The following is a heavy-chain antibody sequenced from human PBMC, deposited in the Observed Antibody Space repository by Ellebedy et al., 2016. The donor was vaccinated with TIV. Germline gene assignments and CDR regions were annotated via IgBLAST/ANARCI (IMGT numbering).Heavy chain of an antibody. CDR1: GYTFSNYV. CDR2: INGGNGNT. CDR3: ASGEWLRFFDY. D-gene: IGHD5-12*01. V-gene: IGHV1-3*01. Sequence: ASVKVSCKASGYTFSNYVMHWVRQAPGQRLEWMGWINGGNGNTKYSQKFQGRVTITRDTSASTAYMELSSLRSEDTAVYYCASGEWLRFFDYWGQGTLVTVSS. J-gene: IGHJ4*02.